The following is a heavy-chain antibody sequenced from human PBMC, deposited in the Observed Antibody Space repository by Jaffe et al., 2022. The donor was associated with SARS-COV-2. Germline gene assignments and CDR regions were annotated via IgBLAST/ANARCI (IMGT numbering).Heavy chain of an antibody. V-gene: IGHV3-30-3*01. CDR2: ISYDGSNK. CDR1: GFTFSSYA. Sequence: QVQLVESGGGVVQPGRSLRLSCAASGFTFSSYAMHWVRQAPGKGLEWVAVISYDGSNKYYADSVKGRFTISRDNSKNTLYLQMNSLRAEDTAVYYCARDGYTLHSGSYSRAFDIWGQGTMVTVSS. CDR3: ARDGYTLHSGSYSRAFDI. J-gene: IGHJ3*02. D-gene: IGHD1-26*01.